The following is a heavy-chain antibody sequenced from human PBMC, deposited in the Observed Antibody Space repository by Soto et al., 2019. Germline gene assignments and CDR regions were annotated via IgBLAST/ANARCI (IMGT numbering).Heavy chain of an antibody. CDR2: IYYSGST. CDR3: ARYWTNFDS. D-gene: IGHD2-15*01. V-gene: IGHV4-59*01. CDR1: GASISSYY. Sequence: ASETLSLTCTVSGASISSYYWSWIRQPPGKGLEWIGYIYYSGSTNYNPSLKSRVTISVDTSKNQFSLKLTSVTAADTAVYYCARYWTNFDSWGQGTLVPVSS. J-gene: IGHJ4*02.